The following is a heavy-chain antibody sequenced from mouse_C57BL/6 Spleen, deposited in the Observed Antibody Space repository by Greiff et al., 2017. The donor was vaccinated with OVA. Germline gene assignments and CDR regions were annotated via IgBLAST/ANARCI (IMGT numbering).Heavy chain of an antibody. Sequence: EVQLQESGPGLVKPSQSLSLTCSVTGYSITSGYYWNWIRQFPGNKLEWMGYISYDGSNNYNPSLKNRISITRDTSKNQFFLKLNSVTTEDTATYYCARDRGGAAQATLFAYWGQGTLVTVSA. V-gene: IGHV3-6*01. J-gene: IGHJ3*01. CDR3: ARDRGGAAQATLFAY. D-gene: IGHD3-2*02. CDR1: GYSITSGYY. CDR2: ISYDGSN.